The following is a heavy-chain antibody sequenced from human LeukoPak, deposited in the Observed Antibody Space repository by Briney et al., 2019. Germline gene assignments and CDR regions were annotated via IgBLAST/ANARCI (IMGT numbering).Heavy chain of an antibody. J-gene: IGHJ4*02. CDR1: GYTFTDNW. Sequence: ASVKVSCKASGYTFTDNWMHWVRQATGQGLEWIGLINTNSGATSNAQSFQGRVTMTRDTSISTAYMELGRLRLDDTAVYYCARGDGTSWHGYWGQGTLVAVSS. CDR3: ARGDGTSWHGY. CDR2: INTNSGAT. D-gene: IGHD6-13*01. V-gene: IGHV1-2*02.